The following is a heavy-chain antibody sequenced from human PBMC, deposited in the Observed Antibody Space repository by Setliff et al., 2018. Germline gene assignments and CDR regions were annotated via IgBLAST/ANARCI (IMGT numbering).Heavy chain of an antibody. CDR1: GFTFSTYW. Sequence: GGSLRLSCAASGFTFSTYWMSWVRQAPGKGLEWVSVIYSGGSTYYADSVKGRFTISRDNSKNTLYLQMNSLRAEDTAVYYCARTTGYRLEGDFDYWGQGTLVTVSS. CDR3: ARTTGYRLEGDFDY. V-gene: IGHV3-53*01. CDR2: IYSGGST. J-gene: IGHJ4*02. D-gene: IGHD3-16*01.